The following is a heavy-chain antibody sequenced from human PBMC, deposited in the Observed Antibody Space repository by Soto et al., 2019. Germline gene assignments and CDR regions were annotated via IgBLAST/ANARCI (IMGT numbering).Heavy chain of an antibody. CDR1: GFTFSSYG. D-gene: IGHD4-17*01. CDR2: ISYDGSNK. CDR3: AKDYGDYGMDV. Sequence: GGSLRLSCAASGFTFSSYGMHWVRQAPGKGLEWVAVISYDGSNKYYADSVKGRFTISRDNSKNTLYLQMNSLGAEDTAVYYCAKDYGDYGMDVWGQGTTVTVSS. V-gene: IGHV3-30*18. J-gene: IGHJ6*02.